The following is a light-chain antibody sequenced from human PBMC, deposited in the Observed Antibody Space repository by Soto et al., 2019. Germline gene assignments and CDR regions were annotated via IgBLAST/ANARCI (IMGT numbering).Light chain of an antibody. CDR3: CADAGSVYV. CDR1: SGYVAGYNY. J-gene: IGLJ1*01. V-gene: IGLV2-11*01. Sequence: SALPHPRSLSRAPGQSVTISCTGTSGYVAGYNYVSWYQQHPGKAPKVMILDVTKRSSGGPGRYCLPKSGNTASLPLSWLQAGDEADYYGCADAGSVYVFGTGTKVTVL. CDR2: DVT.